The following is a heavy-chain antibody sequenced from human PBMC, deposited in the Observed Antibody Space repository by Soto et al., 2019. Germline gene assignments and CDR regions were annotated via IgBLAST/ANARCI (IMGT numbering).Heavy chain of an antibody. CDR2: ISSSSSYI. V-gene: IGHV3-21*01. CDR1: GFTFSSYS. CDR3: ARDGPTVTTDY. Sequence: EVQLVESGGGPVKPGGSLRLSCAASGFTFSSYSMNWVRQAPGKGLEWVSSISSSSSYIYYADSVKGRFTISRDNAKNSLYLEMNSLRAEDTAVYYCARDGPTVTTDYWGQGTLVTVSS. D-gene: IGHD4-17*01. J-gene: IGHJ4*02.